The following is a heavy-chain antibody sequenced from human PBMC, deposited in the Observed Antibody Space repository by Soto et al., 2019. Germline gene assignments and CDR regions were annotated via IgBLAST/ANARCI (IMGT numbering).Heavy chain of an antibody. CDR1: GYSFTSYW. CDR3: ARLYSGGSWAYGMDV. CDR2: IYPGDSDT. V-gene: IGHV5-51*01. J-gene: IGHJ6*02. D-gene: IGHD1-26*01. Sequence: ESLKISCKGSGYSFTSYWIGWVRQMPGKGLEWMGIIYPGDSDTRYSPSFQGQVTISADKSISTAYLQWSSLKAADTAMYYCARLYSGGSWAYGMDVGGQGNTVTVSS.